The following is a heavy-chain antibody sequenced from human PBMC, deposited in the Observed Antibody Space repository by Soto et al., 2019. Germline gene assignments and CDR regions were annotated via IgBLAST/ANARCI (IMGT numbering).Heavy chain of an antibody. CDR1: GFTFSTYG. CDR2: ITSDGSNR. CDR3: AKGGDFDS. D-gene: IGHD3-10*01. J-gene: IGHJ4*02. V-gene: IGHV3-30*18. Sequence: QVQLVESGGGVVQPGRSLRLSCVGSGFTFSTYGIQWVRQAPGKGLEWVALITSDGSNRYYADSVKGRFTVSRDNSKNTIYLQMNSLRPEDTALYYCAKGGDFDSWGQGTLVTVSS.